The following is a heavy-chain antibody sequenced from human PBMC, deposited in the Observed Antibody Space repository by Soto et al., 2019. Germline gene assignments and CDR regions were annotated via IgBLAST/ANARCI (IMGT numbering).Heavy chain of an antibody. V-gene: IGHV3-23*01. D-gene: IGHD3-3*01. CDR1: GFTFSSYA. CDR2: ISGSGGST. J-gene: IGHJ6*03. CDR3: DRYDFWSGYFLGPVQVYYYMEV. Sequence: GGSLRLSCAASGFTFSSYAMSWVRQAPGKGLEWVSAISGSGGSTYYADSVKGRFTISRDNSKNTLYLQMNSLRAEDTAVYYCDRYDFWSGYFLGPVQVYYYMEVWGKGTTVTVSS.